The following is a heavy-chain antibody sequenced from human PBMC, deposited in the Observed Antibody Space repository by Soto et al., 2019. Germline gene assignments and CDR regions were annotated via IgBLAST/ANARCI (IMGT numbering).Heavy chain of an antibody. J-gene: IGHJ5*02. V-gene: IGHV4-4*07. Sequence: LSLTCSVSGGSISKFYWSWIRKTAGKGLEWMGRVYATGTTDYNPSLRSRVAMSVDISKKTFSLRLTSVTAADTGVYYCVRDGSKTLRDWFDPWGQGKLVTVSS. CDR2: VYATGTT. D-gene: IGHD4-17*01. CDR3: VRDGSKTLRDWFDP. CDR1: GGSISKFY.